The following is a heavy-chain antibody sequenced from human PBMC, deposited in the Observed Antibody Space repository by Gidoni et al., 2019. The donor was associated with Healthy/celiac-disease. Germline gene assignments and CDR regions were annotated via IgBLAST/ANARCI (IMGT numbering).Heavy chain of an antibody. CDR3: ASPPDWNDAGVDY. CDR1: GGTFSSYA. CDR2: IIPILGIA. V-gene: IGHV1-69*04. Sequence: QVQLVQAGAEVKKPGASVKVHCKASGGTFSSYAISWVRQAPGQGLEWMGRIIPILGIANYAQKFQGRVTITADKSTSTAYMELSSLRSEDTAVYYCASPPDWNDAGVDYWGQGTLVTVSS. J-gene: IGHJ4*02. D-gene: IGHD1-1*01.